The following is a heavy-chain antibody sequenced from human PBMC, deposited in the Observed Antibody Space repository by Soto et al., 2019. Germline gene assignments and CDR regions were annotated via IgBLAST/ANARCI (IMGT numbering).Heavy chain of an antibody. Sequence: SETLSLTCIVSGESITSPSSSLTWFRQPPRKSLEWSGYIYQNGNTYYNPSVKGRVTISVDTSKNQFSLKLHSVTAADTAVYYCARVNTVNSKVGSNDYYYYYCMDVWGQGTTVTVSS. J-gene: IGHJ6*02. D-gene: IGHD4-4*01. V-gene: IGHV4-30-2*01. CDR2: IYQNGNT. CDR1: GESITSPSSS. CDR3: ARVNTVNSKVGSNDYYYYYCMDV.